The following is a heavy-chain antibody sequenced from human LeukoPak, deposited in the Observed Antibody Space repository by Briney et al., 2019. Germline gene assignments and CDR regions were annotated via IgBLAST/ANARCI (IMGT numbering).Heavy chain of an antibody. CDR3: ARRFAYGSGSYSYYYYYVDV. J-gene: IGHJ6*03. CDR2: INQSGST. V-gene: IGHV4-34*01. Sequence: PSETLSLTCAVYGGSFSGYYWSWIRQPPGKGLEWIGEINQSGSTNYNPSLKSRVTISVDTSKNQFSLKLSSVTAADTAVYYCARRFAYGSGSYSYYYYYVDVWGKGTTVTISS. D-gene: IGHD3-10*01. CDR1: GGSFSGYY.